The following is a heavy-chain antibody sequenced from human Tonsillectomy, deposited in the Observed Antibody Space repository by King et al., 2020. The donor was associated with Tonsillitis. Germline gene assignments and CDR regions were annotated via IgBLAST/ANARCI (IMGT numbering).Heavy chain of an antibody. CDR3: ARVSGYALCYYYYGLDV. CDR1: GFTFSSYW. J-gene: IGHJ6*04. Sequence: VQLVESGGGLVQPGGSLRLSCAASGFTFSSYWMSWVRQPPGKGLEWGANIKQDGSEKYYVDSVKGRFTISRDNAKSSLFLQMNSLRAEDTAVYYCARVSGYALCYYYYGLDVWGKGTTVTVSS. CDR2: IKQDGSEK. V-gene: IGHV3-7*03. D-gene: IGHD5-12*01.